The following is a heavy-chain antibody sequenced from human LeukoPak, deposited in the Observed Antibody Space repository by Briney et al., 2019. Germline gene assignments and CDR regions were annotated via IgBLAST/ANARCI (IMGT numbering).Heavy chain of an antibody. CDR1: GYTFTSYG. CDR3: ARGAMWDIVVVPARDDAFDI. V-gene: IGHV1-18*01. D-gene: IGHD2-2*01. Sequence: ASVKVSCKASGYTFTSYGISWVRQAPGQGLEWMGWISAYNGNTNYAQKLQGRVTMTTDTSTSTAYMELRSLRSDDTAVYYCARGAMWDIVVVPARDDAFDIWGQGTMVTVSS. CDR2: ISAYNGNT. J-gene: IGHJ3*02.